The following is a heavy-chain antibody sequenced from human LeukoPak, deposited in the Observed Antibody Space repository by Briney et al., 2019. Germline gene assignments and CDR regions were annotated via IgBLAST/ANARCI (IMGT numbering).Heavy chain of an antibody. CDR3: ARVLTTVTTAGPFDY. Sequence: SETLSLTCTVSGGSISSYYWSWIRQPPGKGLEWIGYIYYSGSTNYNPSLKSRVTISVDTSKNQFSLKLSSVTAADTAVYYCARVLTTVTTAGPFDYWGQGTLVTVSS. D-gene: IGHD4-11*01. V-gene: IGHV4-59*01. CDR2: IYYSGST. J-gene: IGHJ4*02. CDR1: GGSISSYY.